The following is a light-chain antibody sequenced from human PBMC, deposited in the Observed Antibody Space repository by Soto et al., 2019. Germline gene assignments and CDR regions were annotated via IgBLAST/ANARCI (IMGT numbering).Light chain of an antibody. CDR2: GAS. V-gene: IGKV3-20*01. CDR1: QSVSYSY. Sequence: EIVLTQSPGTLSLSPGERATLSCRASQSVSYSYLAWYQQKPGQAPRLLIYGASSRATGIPDRLSGSGSGTAFTLTISRLEPEDFAVYYCQQYGSSPLTFGGGTKVEIK. CDR3: QQYGSSPLT. J-gene: IGKJ4*01.